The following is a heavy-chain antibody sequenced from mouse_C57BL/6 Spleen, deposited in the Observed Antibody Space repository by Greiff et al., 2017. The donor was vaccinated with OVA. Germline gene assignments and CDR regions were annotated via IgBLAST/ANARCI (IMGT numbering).Heavy chain of an antibody. V-gene: IGHV1-69*01. CDR1: GYTFTSYW. CDR2: IDPSDSYT. Sequence: QVQLKQPGAELVMPGASVKLSCKASGYTFTSYWMHWVKQRPGQGLEWIGEIDPSDSYTNYNQKFKGKSTLTVDKSSSTAYMQLSSLTSEDSAVYYCARSHYGSSPWYFDVWGTGTTVTVSS. J-gene: IGHJ1*03. D-gene: IGHD1-1*01. CDR3: ARSHYGSSPWYFDV.